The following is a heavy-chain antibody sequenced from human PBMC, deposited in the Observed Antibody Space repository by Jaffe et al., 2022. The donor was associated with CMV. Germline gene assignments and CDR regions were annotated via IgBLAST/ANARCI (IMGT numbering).Heavy chain of an antibody. CDR3: ARLAQGGDLDS. Sequence: EVHLVESGGGLVQPGGSLTLSCAASAFSFRTSWMYWVRQAPGKGLELLASIKDDGSQKGHVDSVRGRFTISRDNAKNSLYLQMNSLRVEDTAVYYCARLAQGGDLDSWGLGTLVTVSS. CDR2: IKDDGSQK. D-gene: IGHD3-16*01. V-gene: IGHV3-7*03. J-gene: IGHJ4*02. CDR1: AFSFRTSW.